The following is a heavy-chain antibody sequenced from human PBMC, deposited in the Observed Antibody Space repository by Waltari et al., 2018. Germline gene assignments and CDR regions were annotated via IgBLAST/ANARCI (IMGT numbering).Heavy chain of an antibody. J-gene: IGHJ5*02. CDR3: AEGEYYYDSSGYYLDP. CDR2: IIPILGIA. V-gene: IGHV1-69*04. Sequence: QVQLVQSGAEVKKPGSSVKVSCKASGGPFSSYAISWVRQAPGQGLEWMGRIIPILGIANYAQKFQGRVTITADESTSTAYMELSSLRSEDTAVYYCAEGEYYYDSSGYYLDPWGQGTLVTVSS. D-gene: IGHD3-22*01. CDR1: GGPFSSYA.